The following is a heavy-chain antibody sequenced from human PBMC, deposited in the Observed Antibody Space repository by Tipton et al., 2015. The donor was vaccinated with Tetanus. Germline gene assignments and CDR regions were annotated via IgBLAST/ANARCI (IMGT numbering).Heavy chain of an antibody. CDR2: IYYSGDT. V-gene: IGHV4-31*03. CDR1: GGSISGSGYF. J-gene: IGHJ4*02. Sequence: TLSLTCSVSGGSISGSGYFWNWVRQSPGKGLEWIGYIYYSGDTYINPSLKSRVTMSVDTSKNQISLNLSSATAADTAVYYCARGWSECSSWSCSPFDSWGQGTLVTVSS. CDR3: ARGWSECSSWSCSPFDS. D-gene: IGHD2-2*01.